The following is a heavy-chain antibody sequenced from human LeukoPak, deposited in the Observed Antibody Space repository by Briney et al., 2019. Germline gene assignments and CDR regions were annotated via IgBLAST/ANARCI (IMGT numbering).Heavy chain of an antibody. CDR2: IYYSGST. D-gene: IGHD2-2*01. J-gene: IGHJ3*02. CDR3: ARRYCSSTSCPDAFDI. V-gene: IGHV4-59*01. CDR1: GGSISSYY. Sequence: SETLSLTCTVSGGSISSYYWSWIRQPPGKGLEWIGYIYYSGSTNYNPSLKSRVTISVDTSKNQFSLKLSSVTAADTAVCYCARRYCSSTSCPDAFDIWGQGTMVTVSS.